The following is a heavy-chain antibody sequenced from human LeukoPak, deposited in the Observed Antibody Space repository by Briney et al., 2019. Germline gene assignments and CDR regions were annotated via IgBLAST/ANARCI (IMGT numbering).Heavy chain of an antibody. CDR1: GGSISSGGYS. Sequence: SETLSLTCAVSGGSISSGGYSWSWIRQPPGKGLEWIGYTYFSGGTYYNPSLQSRAIISVDTSSNQFYLQLSSVTAADTAVYYCARAPEFCSGGSCYVYSFDPWGQGTLVTVSS. CDR3: ARAPEFCSGGSCYVYSFDP. CDR2: TYFSGGT. D-gene: IGHD2-15*01. J-gene: IGHJ5*02. V-gene: IGHV4-31*11.